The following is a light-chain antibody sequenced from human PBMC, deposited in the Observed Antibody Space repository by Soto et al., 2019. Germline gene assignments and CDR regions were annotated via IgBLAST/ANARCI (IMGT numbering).Light chain of an antibody. CDR3: QQYDSYPLT. J-gene: IGKJ4*01. V-gene: IGKV1-5*03. CDR2: KAS. CDR1: QSISNW. Sequence: DIQMTQSPPTLSASVGDRVTITCQASQSISNWLAWYQQKPGKVPKLLIYKASTLESGVPSRFSGSGSGTEFTLTISRLQPDDFATYYCQQYDSYPLTFGGGTKVDIK.